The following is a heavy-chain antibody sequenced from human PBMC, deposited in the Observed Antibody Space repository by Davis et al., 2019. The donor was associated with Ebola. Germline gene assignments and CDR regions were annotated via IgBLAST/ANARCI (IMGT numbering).Heavy chain of an antibody. CDR1: GFTVSTSY. J-gene: IGHJ4*02. D-gene: IGHD4-23*01. CDR3: ARWHFGGNLNFDQ. Sequence: PGGSLRLSCAASGFTVSTSYMSWVRQAPGKGLEWVSVIYSDGNTYYGDSVKGRFTISRDNSENTVYLQMNSLRTEDTAVYYCARWHFGGNLNFDQWGQGTLVTVSS. CDR2: IYSDGNT. V-gene: IGHV3-53*01.